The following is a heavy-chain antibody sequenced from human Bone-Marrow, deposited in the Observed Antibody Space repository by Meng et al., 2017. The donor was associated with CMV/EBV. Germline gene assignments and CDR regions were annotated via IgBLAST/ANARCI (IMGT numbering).Heavy chain of an antibody. J-gene: IGHJ3*02. CDR3: ARDTKYQGLFDI. Sequence: GSLRLSCTVSGVSISRGYYYWGWMRQPPGKGLEWVGSMSYSGGAYYNPSFKSRVTISVDMSKNQFSLKLSSVTAADTAAYYCARDTKYQGLFDIWGQGTMVTVSS. CDR2: MSYSGGA. D-gene: IGHD2-2*01. V-gene: IGHV4-39*07. CDR1: GVSISRGYYY.